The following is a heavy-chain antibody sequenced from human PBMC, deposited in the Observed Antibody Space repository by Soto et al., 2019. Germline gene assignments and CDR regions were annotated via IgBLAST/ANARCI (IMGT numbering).Heavy chain of an antibody. CDR2: ISGSGDTT. V-gene: IGHV3-23*01. Sequence: EVQLLGSGGGLVQPGGSLRLSCAASGFPFSTYAMNWVRQAPGKGLEWVSIISGSGDTTTYADSVKGRFTISRDNSKNTLYLQMDSLRAEDTAVYYCTNRGGSKVGYWGQGTLVTVSS. CDR3: TNRGGSKVGY. CDR1: GFPFSTYA. J-gene: IGHJ4*02. D-gene: IGHD1-26*01.